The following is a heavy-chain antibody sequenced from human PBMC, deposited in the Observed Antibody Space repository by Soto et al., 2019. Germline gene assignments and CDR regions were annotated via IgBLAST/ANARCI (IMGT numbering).Heavy chain of an antibody. J-gene: IGHJ6*02. V-gene: IGHV3-23*01. CDR3: AKAYGGITPYQYGMDV. CDR1: GFTLSSYA. Sequence: EVQLLESGGGLVQPGGSLRLSCAASGFTLSSYAMRWVRQAPGKGLEWVSTVSGSGDTTYYADSVKGRFTISRDNSKNTLYLQMESLRAEDTAVYYCAKAYGGITPYQYGMDVWGQGTTVTVSS. D-gene: IGHD4-17*01. CDR2: VSGSGDTT.